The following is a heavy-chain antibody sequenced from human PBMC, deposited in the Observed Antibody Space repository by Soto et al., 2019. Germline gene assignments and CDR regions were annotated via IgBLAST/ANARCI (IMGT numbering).Heavy chain of an antibody. CDR1: GYTFTSYY. V-gene: IGHV1-46*03. J-gene: IGHJ4*02. CDR2: INPSGGST. CDR3: ARASLQSDWNWDYFEY. D-gene: IGHD1-7*01. Sequence: ASVKVSCKASGYTFTSYYMHWVRQAPGQGLEWMGIINPSGGSTSYAQKFQGRVTMTRDTSTSTVYMELSSLRSEDTAVYYCARASLQSDWNWDYFEYWGQGTLVTVSS.